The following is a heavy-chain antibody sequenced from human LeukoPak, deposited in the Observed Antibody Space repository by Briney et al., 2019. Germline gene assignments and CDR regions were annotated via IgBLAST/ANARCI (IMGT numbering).Heavy chain of an antibody. J-gene: IGHJ3*02. CDR3: ARAQTYVRRSFRYNAFDS. D-gene: IGHD3-16*02. V-gene: IGHV4-31*03. Sequence: PSETLSLTCTVSGGSISSDNYYWSWLRQYPGTGLEWIGYIYNSGSTYYNPSLKSRVTISLEKSKSHFSLKLSSVTAADTAVYYCARAQTYVRRSFRYNAFDSWGQGTTVTVSS. CDR1: GGSISSDNYY. CDR2: IYNSGST.